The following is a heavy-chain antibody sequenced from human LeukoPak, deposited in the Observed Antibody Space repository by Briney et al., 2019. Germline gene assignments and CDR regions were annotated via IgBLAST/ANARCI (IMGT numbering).Heavy chain of an antibody. J-gene: IGHJ4*02. CDR1: GGSFSGYY. Sequence: PSETLSLTCAVYGGSFSGYYWSWIRQPPGKGLEWIGEINHSGSTNYNPSLKSRVTISVDTSKNQFSLKLSSVTAADTAVYYCARLSITMVRGERGDDYWGQGTLVTVSS. CDR3: ARLSITMVRGERGDDY. D-gene: IGHD3-10*01. V-gene: IGHV4-34*01. CDR2: INHSGST.